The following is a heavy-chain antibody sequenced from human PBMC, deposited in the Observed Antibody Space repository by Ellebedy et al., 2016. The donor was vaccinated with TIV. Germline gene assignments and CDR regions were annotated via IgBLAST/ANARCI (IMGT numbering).Heavy chain of an antibody. V-gene: IGHV3-48*02. D-gene: IGHD6-19*01. Sequence: PGGSLRLSCAASGFTFRTYHMMWVRQATGKGLEWVSYIPSVSSATRYADSVKGRFTISRDNAKNSLYLQMNSLRDEDTAVYYCARVVAGLVGGDYWGQGTLVTVSS. CDR3: ARVVAGLVGGDY. J-gene: IGHJ4*02. CDR2: IPSVSSAT. CDR1: GFTFRTYH.